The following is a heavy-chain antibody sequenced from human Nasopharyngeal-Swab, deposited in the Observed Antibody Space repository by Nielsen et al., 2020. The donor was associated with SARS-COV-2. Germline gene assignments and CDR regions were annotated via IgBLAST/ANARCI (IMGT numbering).Heavy chain of an antibody. J-gene: IGHJ5*02. CDR2: INPGGGSA. Sequence: WVRQAPGQGLGWMGIINPGGGSARYSQNFQGRVTMTRDTSTNTVYTELYSLTSEDTAVYYCARGGDPREVVAATDCFDPWGQGTLVTVSS. CDR3: ARGGDPREVVAATDCFDP. D-gene: IGHD2-15*01. V-gene: IGHV1-46*01.